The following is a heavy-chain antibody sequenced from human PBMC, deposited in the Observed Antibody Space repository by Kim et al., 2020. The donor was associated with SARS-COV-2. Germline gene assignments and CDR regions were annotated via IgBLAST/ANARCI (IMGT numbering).Heavy chain of an antibody. CDR2: ISSSGSSI. CDR1: GFTVSDYY. Sequence: GGSLRLSCAASGFTVSDYYMSWIRQAPGKGLEWVSYISSSGSSIYYADSVKGRFTISRDNAKNSLYLQMNSLRAEDTAVYYCAREITMVRGVEYYYYGMDVWGQGTTVTVSS. CDR3: AREITMVRGVEYYYYGMDV. V-gene: IGHV3-11*04. J-gene: IGHJ6*02. D-gene: IGHD3-10*01.